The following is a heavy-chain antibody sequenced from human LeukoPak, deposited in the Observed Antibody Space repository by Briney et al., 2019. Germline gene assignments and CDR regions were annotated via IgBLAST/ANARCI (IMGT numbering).Heavy chain of an antibody. J-gene: IGHJ6*02. D-gene: IGHD2-21*02. CDR1: GFTFSSYW. V-gene: IGHV3-74*01. Sequence: GGSLRLSCAASGFTFSSYWMHWVRQAPGKGLVWVSRINSDGSSTSYADSVKGRFTISRDNAKNTLYLQMNSLRAEDTAVYYCARERVVVAAIEDCYYGMDVWGQGTTVTVSS. CDR2: INSDGSST. CDR3: ARERVVVAAIEDCYYGMDV.